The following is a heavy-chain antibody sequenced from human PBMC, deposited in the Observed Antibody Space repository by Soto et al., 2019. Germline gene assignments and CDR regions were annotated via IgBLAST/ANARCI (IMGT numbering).Heavy chain of an antibody. Sequence: GGSLRLSCAGSGFTFNDHTMHWVRQIPGKGLEWVSLITWDGGSAFYPDSVKGRFTLSRDNSKNSVYLQMNNVRSEDTAVYYCAKEKYRTFDYWGQGPLVTVSS. CDR3: AKEKYRTFDY. V-gene: IGHV3-43*01. CDR2: ITWDGGSA. J-gene: IGHJ4*02. CDR1: GFTFNDHT. D-gene: IGHD3-16*02.